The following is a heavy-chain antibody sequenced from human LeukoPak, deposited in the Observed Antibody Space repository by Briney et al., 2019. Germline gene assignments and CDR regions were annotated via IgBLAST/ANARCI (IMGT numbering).Heavy chain of an antibody. V-gene: IGHV3-23*01. CDR2: IFGNGGRT. CDR1: GFTFSGFS. CDR3: AKDSTPDGYNSLDY. J-gene: IGHJ4*02. Sequence: GGSLRLSCEASGFTFSGFSMNWVRQAPGKGLGWVSLIFGNGGRTFYSVSVKGRFTISRDNSKNTLYLQMDSLRVEDTAIYYCAKDSTPDGYNSLDYWGQGTLVTVSS. D-gene: IGHD5-24*01.